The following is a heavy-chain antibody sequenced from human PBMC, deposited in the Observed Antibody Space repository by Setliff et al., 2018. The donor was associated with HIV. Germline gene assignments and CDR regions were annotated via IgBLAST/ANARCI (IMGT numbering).Heavy chain of an antibody. CDR2: ISAYNGNT. CDR3: ARLASGGWPLEVFDI. D-gene: IGHD2-15*01. Sequence: GASVKVSCKASGYTFTHYAISWVRQAPGQGLEYLGWISAYNGNTNYAQKVQGRITMTTDASTSTVDMELRSLTPDDTAVYYCARLASGGWPLEVFDIWGQGTMVTVSS. CDR1: GYTFTHYA. V-gene: IGHV1-18*01. J-gene: IGHJ3*02.